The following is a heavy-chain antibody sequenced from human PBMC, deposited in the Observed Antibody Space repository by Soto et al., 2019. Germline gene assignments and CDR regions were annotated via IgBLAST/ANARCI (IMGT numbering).Heavy chain of an antibody. V-gene: IGHV4-31*03. J-gene: IGHJ4*02. D-gene: IGHD3-22*01. CDR2: IYYSGST. CDR3: ARATYYYDSSGYFFFDY. CDR1: GGSISSGGYY. Sequence: SETLSLTCTVSGGSISSGGYYWSWIRQHPGKGLEWIGYIYYSGSTYYNPSLKSRVTISVDTSKNQFSLKLSSVTAADTAVYYCARATYYYDSSGYFFFDYRGQGTLVTVSS.